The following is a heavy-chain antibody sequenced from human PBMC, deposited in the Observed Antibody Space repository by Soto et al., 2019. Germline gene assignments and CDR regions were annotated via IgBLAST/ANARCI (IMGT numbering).Heavy chain of an antibody. Sequence: GGSLRLSCAASGFTFSNAWMSWVRQAPGKGLEWVGRIKSKTDGGTTDYAPPVKGRFTISREDSQNTLYLQMNSLKTEDTAVYYCTTPYGITGTTHYYYMDVWGKGTTVTVSS. J-gene: IGHJ6*03. CDR3: TTPYGITGTTHYYYMDV. D-gene: IGHD1-20*01. CDR1: GFTFSNAW. V-gene: IGHV3-15*01. CDR2: IKSKTDGGTT.